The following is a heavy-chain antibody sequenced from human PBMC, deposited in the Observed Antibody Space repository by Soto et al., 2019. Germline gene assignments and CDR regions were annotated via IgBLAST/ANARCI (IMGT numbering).Heavy chain of an antibody. CDR1: GFTFSDSW. D-gene: IGHD4-4*01. CDR3: VRGGSNYAS. Sequence: EVQLVESGGGLVQPGGSLRLYCTASGFTFSDSWMTWVRQAPGKGLEWVARIKPDESEKKYADSVKGRFSISRDNAKKSMYLQMDSLRGEDTAVYYCVRGGSNYASWGQGTLVTVSS. V-gene: IGHV3-7*01. J-gene: IGHJ5*02. CDR2: IKPDESEK.